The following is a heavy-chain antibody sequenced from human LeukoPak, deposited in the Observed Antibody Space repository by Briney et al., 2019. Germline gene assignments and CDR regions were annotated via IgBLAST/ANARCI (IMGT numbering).Heavy chain of an antibody. CDR3: ASSIAVAGGFGY. D-gene: IGHD6-19*01. V-gene: IGHV1-18*01. CDR2: ISVYNGNT. CDR1: GYTFTSYG. J-gene: IGHJ4*02. Sequence: ASVKVSCKASGYTFTSYGISWVRQAPGQGLEWMGWISVYNGNTNYAQKLQGRVTMTPDTSTSTAYMELRSLRSDDTAVYYCASSIAVAGGFGYWGQGTLVTVSS.